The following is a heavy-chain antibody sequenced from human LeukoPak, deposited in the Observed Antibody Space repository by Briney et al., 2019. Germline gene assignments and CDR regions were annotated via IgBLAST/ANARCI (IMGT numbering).Heavy chain of an antibody. CDR2: ISAYNGNT. Sequence: ASVKVSCKASGYTFTSYGISWVRQAPGQGLEWMGWISAYNGNTNNAQKFQGRVTMTTDTSTSTAYMELRSVRSDDTAVYYCARGYYDSSDDAFDIWGQGTMVTVSS. J-gene: IGHJ3*02. CDR1: GYTFTSYG. D-gene: IGHD3-22*01. V-gene: IGHV1-18*01. CDR3: ARGYYDSSDDAFDI.